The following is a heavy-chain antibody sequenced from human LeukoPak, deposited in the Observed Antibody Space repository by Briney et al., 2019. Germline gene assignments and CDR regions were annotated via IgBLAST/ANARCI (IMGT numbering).Heavy chain of an antibody. D-gene: IGHD3-10*01. Sequence: GGSLRLSCAASGFTFSSYWMHWVRQAPGKGLVWVSRINSDGSSTSYADSVKGRFTISRDNAKNTLYLQMNSLRAEDTAVYYCARVDGRYYYGSGSYSLALDAFDIWGQGTMVTVSS. CDR1: GFTFSSYW. J-gene: IGHJ3*02. CDR3: ARVDGRYYYGSGSYSLALDAFDI. V-gene: IGHV3-74*01. CDR2: INSDGSST.